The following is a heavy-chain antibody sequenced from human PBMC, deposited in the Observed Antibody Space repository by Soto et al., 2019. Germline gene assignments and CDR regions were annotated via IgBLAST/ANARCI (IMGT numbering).Heavy chain of an antibody. CDR1: GFTFGSSW. Sequence: PGGSLRLSCAASGFTFGSSWMHWVRQAPGKGLVWVSCINYDGSSTSYADSVKGRFTISRDNAKNTLYLQMSSLRAEDTAVYYCATDFYGSRDYWGQGTLVTVSS. D-gene: IGHD3-10*01. CDR2: INYDGSST. V-gene: IGHV3-74*01. CDR3: ATDFYGSRDY. J-gene: IGHJ4*02.